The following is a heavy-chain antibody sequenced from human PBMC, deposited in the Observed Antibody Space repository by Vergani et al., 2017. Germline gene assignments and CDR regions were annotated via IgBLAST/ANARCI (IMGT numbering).Heavy chain of an antibody. CDR2: ISGSGGST. CDR1: GFTFSSYA. D-gene: IGHD4-23*01. Sequence: EVQLLESGGGLVQPGGSLRLSCAASGFTFSSYAMSWVRQAPGKGLEWVSAISGSGGSTYYADSVKGRFTISRDNSKNTLYLQMNSLRAEDTAVYYCAQVGTVAFYYYYGMDVWGQGTTVTVSS. V-gene: IGHV3-23*01. CDR3: AQVGTVAFYYYYGMDV. J-gene: IGHJ6*02.